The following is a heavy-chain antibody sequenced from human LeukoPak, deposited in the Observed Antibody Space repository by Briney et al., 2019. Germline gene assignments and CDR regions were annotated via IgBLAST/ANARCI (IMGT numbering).Heavy chain of an antibody. Sequence: SSETLSLTCTVSGGSISSSFCSWIRQPAGKGLEWIGRIYTTGSTDSTDFNPSLKSRVTMTVDTSKNQFSLKLGSVTAADTAVYYCAGFGAGSYYWGQGTLVTVSS. CDR3: AGFGAGSYY. V-gene: IGHV4-4*07. CDR2: IYTTGSTDST. CDR1: GGSISSSF. D-gene: IGHD3-10*01. J-gene: IGHJ4*02.